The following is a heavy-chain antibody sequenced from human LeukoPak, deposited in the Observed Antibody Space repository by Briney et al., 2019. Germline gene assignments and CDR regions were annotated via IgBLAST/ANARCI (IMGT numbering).Heavy chain of an antibody. CDR3: ARDSPYCSSTSCYADLEYFDY. V-gene: IGHV1-18*01. J-gene: IGHJ4*02. Sequence: GASVKVSCKASGYTFTSYGISWVRQAPGQGLEWMGWISAYNGNTNYAQKLQGRVTMTTDTSTSTAYMELRSLRSDDTAVYYCARDSPYCSSTSCYADLEYFDYWGQGTLVTVSS. D-gene: IGHD2-2*01. CDR2: ISAYNGNT. CDR1: GYTFTSYG.